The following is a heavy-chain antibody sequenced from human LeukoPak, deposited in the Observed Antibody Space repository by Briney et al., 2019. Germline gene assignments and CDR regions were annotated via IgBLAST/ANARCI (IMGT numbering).Heavy chain of an antibody. V-gene: IGHV1-2*02. J-gene: IGHJ5*02. CDR1: GYTFTGYY. CDR2: INPNSGGT. D-gene: IGHD6-13*01. Sequence: ASVKVSCKASGYTFTGYYMHWVRQAPGQGLEWMGWINPNSGGTNYAQKFQGRVTMTRDTSISTAYMELSRLRSDDTAVYYCARDRYNSSWSTNNWFDPWGQGTLVTVSS. CDR3: ARDRYNSSWSTNNWFDP.